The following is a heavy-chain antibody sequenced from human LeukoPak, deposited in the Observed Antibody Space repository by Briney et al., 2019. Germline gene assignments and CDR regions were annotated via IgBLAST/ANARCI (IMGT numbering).Heavy chain of an antibody. CDR1: GYTFTSNG. Sequence: ASVTVSCKASGYTFTSNGISWVRHAHGQGLEWMGWISPYNGKTKYAQILQGRVTMTTDTSTSTAYMELRSLRSDDTAVYYCAREEPGDSGSHHFDYWGQGTLVTVSS. V-gene: IGHV1-18*01. CDR3: AREEPGDSGSHHFDY. CDR2: ISPYNGKT. D-gene: IGHD1-26*01. J-gene: IGHJ4*02.